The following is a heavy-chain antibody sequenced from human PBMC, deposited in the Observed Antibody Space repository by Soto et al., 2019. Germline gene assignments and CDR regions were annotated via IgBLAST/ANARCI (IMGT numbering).Heavy chain of an antibody. CDR3: VKLRLELLYLDS. D-gene: IGHD1-7*01. CDR2: ITGSGDST. V-gene: IGHV3-23*01. J-gene: IGHJ4*02. Sequence: EVQLSESGGGLVQPGGSLRLSCAASGFTFSRYGMSWVRQAPGKGLEWVSAITGSGDSTYYADSVKGRFTISRDSSNNTVYLQMNSLRADDTAVYYCVKLRLELLYLDSWGQGALVIVSS. CDR1: GFTFSRYG.